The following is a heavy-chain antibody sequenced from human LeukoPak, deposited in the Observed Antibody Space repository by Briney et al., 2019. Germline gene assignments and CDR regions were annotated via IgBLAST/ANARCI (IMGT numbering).Heavy chain of an antibody. V-gene: IGHV3-7*01. CDR2: INPDGSGK. Sequence: GGSLRLSCIASGFSFRDYWMSWVRQSPGKGLEWVADINPDGSGKTYVDSVKGRFTISRDNAKQSLYLQMDTLTAEDTAVYYCVMSWIRQERDSWGQGTLVAVSS. D-gene: IGHD1-1*01. CDR1: GFSFRDYW. CDR3: VMSWIRQERDS. J-gene: IGHJ4*02.